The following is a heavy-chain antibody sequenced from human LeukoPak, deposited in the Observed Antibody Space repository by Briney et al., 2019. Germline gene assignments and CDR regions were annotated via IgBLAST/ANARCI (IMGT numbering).Heavy chain of an antibody. D-gene: IGHD3-10*01. CDR3: AKDRVFELWFEEASPCYFDY. CDR1: GFTFSSYG. Sequence: PGGSLRLSCAASGFTFSSYGMHWVRQAPGKGLEWVAYIRYDGSNKYYADSVKGRFTISRDISKNTLYLQMNSLRAEDTAVYYCAKDRVFELWFEEASPCYFDYWGQGTLVTVSS. V-gene: IGHV3-30*02. J-gene: IGHJ4*02. CDR2: IRYDGSNK.